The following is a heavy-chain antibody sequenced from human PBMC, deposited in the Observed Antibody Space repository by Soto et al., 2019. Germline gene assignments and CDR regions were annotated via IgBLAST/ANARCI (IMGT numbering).Heavy chain of an antibody. J-gene: IGHJ6*02. CDR3: ARDFRGVRGVLSPLGMDV. V-gene: IGHV3-21*01. CDR2: ISSSNSYI. Sequence: GGSLRLSCAASGFTFSSYSMNWVRQAPGKGLEWVSSISSSNSYIYYADSVKGRFTISRDNAKNSLYLQMNSLRAEDTAVYYCARDFRGVRGVLSPLGMDVWGQGTTVTVS. CDR1: GFTFSSYS. D-gene: IGHD3-10*01.